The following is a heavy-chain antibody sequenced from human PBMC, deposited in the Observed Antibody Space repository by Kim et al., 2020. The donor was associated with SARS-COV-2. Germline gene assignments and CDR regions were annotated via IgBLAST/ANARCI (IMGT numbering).Heavy chain of an antibody. Sequence: GGSLRLSCVASGFTFSSFGMHWVRQTPGKGPECVAMIWYDGGHKYYADSVKGRFTISRDISKNTLYLQLNSLRVEDTAMYYCAREWYAGAWNGPGYWGQGTRVTVSS. CDR2: IWYDGGHK. J-gene: IGHJ4*02. CDR3: AREWYAGAWNGPGY. CDR1: GFTFSSFG. V-gene: IGHV3-33*01. D-gene: IGHD1-1*01.